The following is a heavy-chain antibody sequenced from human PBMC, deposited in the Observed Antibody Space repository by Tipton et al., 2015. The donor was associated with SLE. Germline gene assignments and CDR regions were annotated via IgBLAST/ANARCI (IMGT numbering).Heavy chain of an antibody. J-gene: IGHJ5*02. Sequence: TLSLTCSIFDGSIDIYYWHWIRQPPGKGLEWIATIHYGVRYTENSFYNTPLKSRVTISLDTSRNQFSLKLTSVTAADTAVYYCARGAIAVAGSGWFDPWGQGTLVTVSS. V-gene: IGHV4-39*07. D-gene: IGHD6-19*01. CDR1: DGSIDIYY. CDR3: ARGAIAVAGSGWFDP. CDR2: IHYGVRYTENS.